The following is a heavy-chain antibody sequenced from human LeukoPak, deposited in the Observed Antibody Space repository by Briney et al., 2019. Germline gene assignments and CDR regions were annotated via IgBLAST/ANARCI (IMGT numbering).Heavy chain of an antibody. D-gene: IGHD4-11*01. V-gene: IGHV1-24*01. CDR2: FDPEDGET. CDR1: GYTLTELS. J-gene: IGHJ6*03. Sequence: ASVKVSCKVSGYTLTELSMHWVRQAPGKGLEWMGGFDPEDGETIYAQKFQGRVTMTEDTSTDTAYMELSSLRSEDTAVYYCATSGSPYGNYDGYYYMDVWGKGTTVTVSS. CDR3: ATSGSPYGNYDGYYYMDV.